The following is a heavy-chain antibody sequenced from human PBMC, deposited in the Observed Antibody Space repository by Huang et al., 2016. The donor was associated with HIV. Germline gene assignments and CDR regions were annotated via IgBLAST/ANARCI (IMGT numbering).Heavy chain of an antibody. D-gene: IGHD3-10*01. J-gene: IGHJ4*02. V-gene: IGHV4-39*02. CDR2: IYYSGST. CDR3: ARLPGSITMIRGVITDPY. Sequence: QLQLQESGPGLVKPSETLSLTCTVSGGSIRSDNYYWGWIRQPPGKGLEWIGSIYYSGSTYYNPSLKRRFTITVDTSKNHFSLRMRSVTAADTAVYYCARLPGSITMIRGVITDPYWGQGTLVTVSS. CDR1: GGSIRSDNYY.